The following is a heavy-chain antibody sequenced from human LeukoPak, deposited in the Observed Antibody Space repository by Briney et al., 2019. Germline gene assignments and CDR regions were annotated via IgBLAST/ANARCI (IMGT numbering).Heavy chain of an antibody. Sequence: ASVKVSCKASGGTFSSYAISWVRQAPGQGLEWMGGIIPIFGTANYAQKFQGRVTITADESTSTAYMELSSLRSEDTAVYYCARVPDIVVVPAVGWVDWGQGTLVTVS. J-gene: IGHJ4*02. V-gene: IGHV1-69*01. D-gene: IGHD2-2*01. CDR1: GGTFSSYA. CDR2: IIPIFGTA. CDR3: ARVPDIVVVPAVGWVD.